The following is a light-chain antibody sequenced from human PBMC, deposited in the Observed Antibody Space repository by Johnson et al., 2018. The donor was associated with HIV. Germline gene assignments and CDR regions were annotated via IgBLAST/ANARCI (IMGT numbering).Light chain of an antibody. V-gene: IGLV1-51*02. Sequence: QSVLTQPPSVSAAPGQKVTISCSGSSSNIGNNYVSWYQQLPGTAPKLLIYENNKRPSGIPDRFSGSKSGTSATLAITGLQTADEADYYCGTWDSSLSLFVFGTGTKVTVL. CDR3: GTWDSSLSLFV. CDR2: ENN. J-gene: IGLJ1*01. CDR1: SSNIGNNY.